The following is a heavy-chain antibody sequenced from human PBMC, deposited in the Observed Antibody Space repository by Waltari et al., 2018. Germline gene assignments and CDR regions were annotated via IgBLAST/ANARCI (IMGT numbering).Heavy chain of an antibody. CDR1: GGTFSSYA. J-gene: IGHJ4*02. CDR3: ARVDDSSGSGPY. Sequence: QVQLGQSGSEVKKPGSPVTVSCKASGGTFSSYAISSVRQAPGQGLEWMGRIIPIFGTANYAQKFQGRVTITADKSTSTAYMELSSLRSEDTAVYYCARVDDSSGSGPYWGQGTLVTVSS. CDR2: IIPIFGTA. V-gene: IGHV1-69*13. D-gene: IGHD3-22*01.